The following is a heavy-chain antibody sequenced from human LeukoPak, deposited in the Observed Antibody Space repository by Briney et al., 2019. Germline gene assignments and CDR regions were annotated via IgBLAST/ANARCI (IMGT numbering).Heavy chain of an antibody. CDR1: GFTFSSYS. CDR3: ARGPQYYYDSSGSD. CDR2: ISSSSSYI. J-gene: IGHJ4*02. D-gene: IGHD3-22*01. Sequence: PGGSLRLSCAASGFTFSSYSMNWVRQAPGKGLEWVSSISSSSSYIYYADSVKGRFTISRDNAKNSLYLQMNSLRPEDTAVYYCARGPQYYYDSSGSDWGQGTLVTVSS. V-gene: IGHV3-21*01.